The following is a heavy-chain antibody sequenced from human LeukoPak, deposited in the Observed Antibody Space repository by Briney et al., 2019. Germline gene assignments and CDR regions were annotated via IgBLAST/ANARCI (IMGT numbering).Heavy chain of an antibody. CDR2: IRYDGSNK. CDR3: AKVTSPYYYYMDV. J-gene: IGHJ6*03. V-gene: IGHV3-30*02. Sequence: PGGSLRLSCAASGFTFSSYGMHWLRQAPGKGLEWVAFIRYDGSNKCYADSVRGRFTISRDNSKNMLYLQMNSLRGEETAVYYCAKVTSPYYYYMDVWGKGTTVTVSS. CDR1: GFTFSSYG.